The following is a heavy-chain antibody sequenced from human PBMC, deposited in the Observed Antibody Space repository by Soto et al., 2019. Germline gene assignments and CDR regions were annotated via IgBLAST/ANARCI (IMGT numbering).Heavy chain of an antibody. Sequence: QVQLQESGPGLVKPSETLSLSCTVSGASIRSRSHYWSWIRQPPGKGPEWIGSIFYTGSFFYTPSLQSRVSISVDTSEIQFSLRLNSVTAADTAVYYCARRGEYSSDFINHQFDSWGQGTLVTVSS. D-gene: IGHD6-25*01. CDR2: IFYTGSF. J-gene: IGHJ4*02. V-gene: IGHV4-39*01. CDR3: ARRGEYSSDFINHQFDS. CDR1: GASIRSRSHY.